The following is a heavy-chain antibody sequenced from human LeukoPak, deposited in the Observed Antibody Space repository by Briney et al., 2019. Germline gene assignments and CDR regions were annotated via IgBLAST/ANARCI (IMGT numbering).Heavy chain of an antibody. D-gene: IGHD3-22*01. CDR1: GFTFDDYA. J-gene: IGHJ6*02. CDR3: AKDFPGSYDSSGYYHYYYYGMDV. CDR2: ISGDGGST. Sequence: TGGSLRLSCAASGFTFDDYAMRGVRQAPGKGLGWVSLISGDGGSTYYADSVKGRFNISRDNSKNSLYLQMNSLRTEEPASYYCAKDFPGSYDSSGYYHYYYYGMDVWGQGTTVTVSS. V-gene: IGHV3-43*02.